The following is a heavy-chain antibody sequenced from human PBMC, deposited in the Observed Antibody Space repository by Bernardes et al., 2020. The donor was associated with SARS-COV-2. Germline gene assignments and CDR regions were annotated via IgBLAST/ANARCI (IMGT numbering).Heavy chain of an antibody. CDR2: IYSDGST. V-gene: IGHV3-66*02. Sequence: GWSLRLSCAVSGFTVSSKYMSWVRQAPVKGLECVSVIYSDGSTSYADSVKGRFTMSRDNSKNTVYLQLNSLRAEDAAVYYCAGGGNLDYWGQGTLVTVSS. CDR1: GFTVSSKY. CDR3: AGGGNLDY. D-gene: IGHD2-15*01. J-gene: IGHJ4*02.